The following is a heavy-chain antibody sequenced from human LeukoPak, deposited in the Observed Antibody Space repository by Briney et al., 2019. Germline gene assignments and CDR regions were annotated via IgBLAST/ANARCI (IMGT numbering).Heavy chain of an antibody. CDR3: ARGGGTTVVTFDY. CDR1: GFTFSSYS. D-gene: IGHD4-23*01. CDR2: ISSSSSYI. J-gene: IGHJ4*02. V-gene: IGHV3-21*01. Sequence: PGGSLRLSCAASGFTFSSYSMNWVRQAPGKGLEWVSSISSSSSYIYYADSVKGRFTISRDNAKNSLYLQMNSLRAEDTAVYYCARGGGTTVVTFDYWGQGTLVTVSS.